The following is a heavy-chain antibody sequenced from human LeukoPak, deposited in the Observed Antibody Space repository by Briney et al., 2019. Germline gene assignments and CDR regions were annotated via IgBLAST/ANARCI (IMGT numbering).Heavy chain of an antibody. CDR2: IIPIFGTA. V-gene: IGHV1-69*13. CDR3: ARGPITTRSHFDY. CDR1: GGTFSSYA. Sequence: GASVTVSCKASGGTFSSYAISWVRQAPGQGLEWMGGIIPIFGTANYAQKFQGRVTITADESTSTAYMELSSLRSEDTAVYYCARGPITTRSHFDYWGQGTLVTVSS. D-gene: IGHD3-22*01. J-gene: IGHJ4*02.